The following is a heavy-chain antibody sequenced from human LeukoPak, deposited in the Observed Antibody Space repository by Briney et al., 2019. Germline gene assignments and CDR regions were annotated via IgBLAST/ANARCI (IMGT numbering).Heavy chain of an antibody. Sequence: QTGGSRRLSCAAPGFTFISYWMSWVGQAPGKGLEWVAKIKQDGGEKYYVDSVKGRFTISRDNAKNSLYLQMNSLRAEDTAVYYCARDGYSSSWYQSNPYYYYGMDVWGQGTTVTVSS. J-gene: IGHJ6*02. V-gene: IGHV3-7*03. CDR1: GFTFISYW. CDR3: ARDGYSSSWYQSNPYYYYGMDV. D-gene: IGHD6-13*01. CDR2: IKQDGGEK.